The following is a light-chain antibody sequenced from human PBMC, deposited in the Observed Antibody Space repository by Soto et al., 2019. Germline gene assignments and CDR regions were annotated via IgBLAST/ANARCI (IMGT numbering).Light chain of an antibody. V-gene: IGKV3-20*01. J-gene: IGKJ3*01. CDR3: QQYGGSPSFT. CDR1: ETVDSNS. Sequence: EIVLTQSPGTLSLSPGERATLSCRASETVDSNSLAWYQQKPGQAHRLLIYAASRRATGIPDRFIGSGSGTAFSLIINRLEPEDFAVYYCQQYGGSPSFTFGPGTRVDVK. CDR2: AAS.